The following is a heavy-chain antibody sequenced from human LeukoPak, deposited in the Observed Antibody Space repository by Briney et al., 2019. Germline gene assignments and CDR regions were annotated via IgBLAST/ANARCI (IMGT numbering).Heavy chain of an antibody. D-gene: IGHD1-26*01. CDR1: GFTFDDYA. V-gene: IGHV3-9*01. Sequence: GRSLRLSCAASGFTFDDYAMHWVRQVPGKGLEWVSGISWNSGSIGYADSVKGRFTISRDNAKNSLYLQMNSLRAEDTALYYCAKDIMDSGSYYDYWGQGTLVTVSS. CDR2: ISWNSGSI. J-gene: IGHJ4*02. CDR3: AKDIMDSGSYYDY.